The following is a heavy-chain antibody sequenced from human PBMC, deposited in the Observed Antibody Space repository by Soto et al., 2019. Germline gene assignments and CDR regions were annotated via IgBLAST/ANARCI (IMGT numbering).Heavy chain of an antibody. J-gene: IGHJ4*02. V-gene: IGHV1-69*01. Sequence: QEQLVQSGAEVKKSGSSVKVSCKASGGLFSTYAISWVRQAPGQGLEWMGGIIPVFATTYYAEKFEGRVTITADESTNTASMELSTLRSEDTAIYYCARGDSGYVWFNEIWGQGTLVTVSS. CDR3: ARGDSGYVWFNEI. CDR2: IIPVFATT. D-gene: IGHD3-22*01. CDR1: GGLFSTYA.